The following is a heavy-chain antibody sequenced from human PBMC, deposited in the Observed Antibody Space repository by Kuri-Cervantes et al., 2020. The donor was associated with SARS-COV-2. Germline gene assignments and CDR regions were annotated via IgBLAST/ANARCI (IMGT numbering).Heavy chain of an antibody. Sequence: LSLTCASSGFTFSSYGMHWVRQAPGKGLEWVAVISYDGSNKYYADSVKGRFTISRDNSKNTLYLQMNSLRAEDTAVYYCAKDLGVPAAIEMFYYYYGMDVWGQGTTVTVSS. D-gene: IGHD2-2*01. V-gene: IGHV3-30*18. CDR1: GFTFSSYG. CDR2: ISYDGSNK. J-gene: IGHJ6*02. CDR3: AKDLGVPAAIEMFYYYYGMDV.